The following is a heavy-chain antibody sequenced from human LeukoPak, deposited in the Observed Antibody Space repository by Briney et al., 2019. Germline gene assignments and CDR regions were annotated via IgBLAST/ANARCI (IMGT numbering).Heavy chain of an antibody. D-gene: IGHD4-23*01. J-gene: IGHJ4*02. V-gene: IGHV3-21*01. CDR1: GFTFSTYN. CDR3: AKDIYGGSWPNDY. Sequence: GGSLRLSCAASGFTFSTYNMNWVRQAPGKGLEWVSSISDNNNYIYYADSVKGRFTISRDNAKNSVYLQMLSLRAEDTAVYYCAKDIYGGSWPNDYWGQGTLVTVSS. CDR2: ISDNNNYI.